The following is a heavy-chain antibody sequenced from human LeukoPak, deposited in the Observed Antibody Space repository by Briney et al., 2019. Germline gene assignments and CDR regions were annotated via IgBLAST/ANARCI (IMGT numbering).Heavy chain of an antibody. CDR2: IYYSGST. D-gene: IGHD3-3*01. J-gene: IGHJ5*02. CDR3: ARETVSGQYYDFWSGLLLPEKNWFDP. V-gene: IGHV4-31*03. CDR1: GGSISSGGYY. Sequence: SETLSLTCTVSGGSISSGGYYWSWIRQHPGKGLEWIGYIYYSGSTYYNPSLKSRVTISVDTSKNQFSLKLSSVTAADTAVYYCARETVSGQYYDFWSGLLLPEKNWFDPRGQGTLVTVSS.